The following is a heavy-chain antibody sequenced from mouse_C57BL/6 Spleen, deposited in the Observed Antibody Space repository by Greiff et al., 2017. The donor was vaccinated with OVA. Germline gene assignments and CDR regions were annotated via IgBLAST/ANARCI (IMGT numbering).Heavy chain of an antibody. D-gene: IGHD2-5*01. J-gene: IGHJ3*01. CDR1: EYEFPSHD. V-gene: IGHV5-2*01. CDR2: INSDGGST. CDR3: ARQDSNYAWFAY. Sequence: DVQLVESGGGLAQPGESLSLSCESNEYEFPSHDMSWVRKTPEKRLELVAAINSDGGSTYYPDTMERRFIISRDNTKKTLYLQMSSLRSEDTALYYCARQDSNYAWFAYWGKGTLVTVSA.